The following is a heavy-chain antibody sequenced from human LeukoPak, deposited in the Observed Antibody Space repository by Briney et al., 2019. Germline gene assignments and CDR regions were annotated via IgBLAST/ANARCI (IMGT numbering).Heavy chain of an antibody. CDR3: AKGVALNTAMEV. D-gene: IGHD1/OR15-1a*01. V-gene: IGHV1-46*01. CDR2: INPSGGDT. J-gene: IGHJ6*02. CDR1: GYTFTSYY. Sequence: ASVKVSCKASGYTFTSYYMHWVRQAPGQGLEWMGIINPSGGDTSYAQKFQGRLTMTRDTSTNTVYMELTSLSADDTAVYYCAKGVALNTAMEVWGQGTTVTVSS.